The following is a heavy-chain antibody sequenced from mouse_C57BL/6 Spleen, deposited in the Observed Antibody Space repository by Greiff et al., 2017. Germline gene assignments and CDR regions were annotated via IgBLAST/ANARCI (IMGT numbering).Heavy chain of an antibody. V-gene: IGHV5-4*01. J-gene: IGHJ4*01. CDR3: ARGGYGNSYYYAMDY. Sequence: EVQVVESGGGLVKPGGSLKLSCAASGFTFSSYAMSWVRQTPEKRLEWVATISDGGSYTYYPDNVKGRVTISRDNAKNNLYLQMSHLKSEDTAMYYCARGGYGNSYYYAMDYWGQGTSVTVSS. D-gene: IGHD2-1*01. CDR2: ISDGGSYT. CDR1: GFTFSSYA.